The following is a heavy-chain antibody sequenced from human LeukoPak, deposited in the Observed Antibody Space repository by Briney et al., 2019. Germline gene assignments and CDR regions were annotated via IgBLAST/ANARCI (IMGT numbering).Heavy chain of an antibody. CDR2: ISASGSTI. Sequence: GGSLRLSCAASGFTFSSYEMSWVHQAPGKGLEWVSYISASGSTISHADSVKGRFTISRDNAKNSLYLQMNSLRVDDTAVYYCVRRRDYWGQGTLVTVSS. V-gene: IGHV3-48*03. CDR3: VRRRDY. CDR1: GFTFSSYE. J-gene: IGHJ4*02.